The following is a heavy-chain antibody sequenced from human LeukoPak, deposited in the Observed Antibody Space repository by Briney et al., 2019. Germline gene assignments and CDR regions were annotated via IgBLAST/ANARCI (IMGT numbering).Heavy chain of an antibody. CDR1: GYTFTGYY. V-gene: IGHV1-2*02. CDR2: INPNSGGT. Sequence: GASVKVSCKASGYTFTGYYMHWVRQAPGQGLEWMGWINPNSGGTNYAQKFQGRVTMTRDTSISTAYMELSRLRSDDTAVYYCARSDFWSGYYLDYWGQGTLVTVSS. J-gene: IGHJ4*02. D-gene: IGHD3-3*01. CDR3: ARSDFWSGYYLDY.